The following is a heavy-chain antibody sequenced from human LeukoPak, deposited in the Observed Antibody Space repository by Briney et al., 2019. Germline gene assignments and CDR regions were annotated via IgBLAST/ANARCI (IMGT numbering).Heavy chain of an antibody. V-gene: IGHV1-69*13. Sequence: SVKVSCKASGGTFISYAISWVRQAPGQGLEWMGGIIPIFGTANYAQKFQGRVTITADESTSTAYKELSSLRSEDTAVYYCARADYGDYDYGMDVWGQGTTVTVSS. CDR1: GGTFISYA. CDR2: IIPIFGTA. D-gene: IGHD4-17*01. CDR3: ARADYGDYDYGMDV. J-gene: IGHJ6*02.